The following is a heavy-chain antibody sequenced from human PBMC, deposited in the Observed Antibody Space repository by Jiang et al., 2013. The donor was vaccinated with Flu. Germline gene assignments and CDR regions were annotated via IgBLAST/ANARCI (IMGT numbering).Heavy chain of an antibody. J-gene: IGHJ6*02. D-gene: IGHD6-13*01. CDR1: GGTFSSYA. V-gene: IGHV1-69*04. Sequence: SGAEVKKPGSSVKVSCKASGGTFSSYAISWVRQAPGQGLEWMGRIIPILGIANYAQKFQGRVTITADKSTSTAYMELNSLRSEDTAVYYCARLQQLLWDGMDVWGQGDHGHRLL. CDR3: ARLQQLLWDGMDV. CDR2: IIPILGIA.